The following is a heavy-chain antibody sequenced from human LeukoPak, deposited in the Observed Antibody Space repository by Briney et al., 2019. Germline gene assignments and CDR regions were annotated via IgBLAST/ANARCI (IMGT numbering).Heavy chain of an antibody. D-gene: IGHD3-10*01. CDR2: IYHSGST. V-gene: IGHV4-4*02. Sequence: SGTLSLTCAVSGGSISSSNWWSWVRQPPGKGLEWIGEIYHSGSTNYNPSLKSRVTISVDKSKNQFSLKLSSVTAADTAVYYCARDHYYYGSGSRHYYYYYMDVWGKGTTDTVSS. CDR1: GGSISSSNW. CDR3: ARDHYYYGSGSRHYYYYYMDV. J-gene: IGHJ6*03.